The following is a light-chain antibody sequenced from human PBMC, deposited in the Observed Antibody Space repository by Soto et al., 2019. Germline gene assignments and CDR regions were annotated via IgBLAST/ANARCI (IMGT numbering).Light chain of an antibody. J-gene: IGKJ2*01. CDR1: QTISTW. Sequence: DIQLTQSPSSMSASVGRTVTITCRASQTISTWMAWYQQKPGKAPKILLYDASTLQSGVASTFSGSGSGTEFTLIISGLQPDDSATYYCQQHTNTNNPWMFGQGTQLDIK. CDR2: DAS. CDR3: QQHTNTNNPWM. V-gene: IGKV1-5*01.